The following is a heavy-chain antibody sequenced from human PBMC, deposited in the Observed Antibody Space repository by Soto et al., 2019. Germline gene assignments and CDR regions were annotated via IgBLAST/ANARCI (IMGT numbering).Heavy chain of an antibody. J-gene: IGHJ6*02. D-gene: IGHD3-3*01. CDR2: IYYSGST. CDR1: GGSISSYY. Sequence: PSETLSLTCTVSGGSISSYYWSWIRQPPGKGLEWIGYIYYSGSTNYNPSLKSRVTISVDTSKNQFSLKLSSVTAADTAVYYCARDPYYDFWSGYLGESYGMDVWGQGTTVTVSS. CDR3: ARDPYYDFWSGYLGESYGMDV. V-gene: IGHV4-59*01.